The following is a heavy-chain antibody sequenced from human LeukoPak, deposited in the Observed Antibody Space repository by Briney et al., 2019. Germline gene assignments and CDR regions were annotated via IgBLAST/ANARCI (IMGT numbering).Heavy chain of an antibody. Sequence: GGSLRLSCATSGFTFSAYNMHWVRQAPGKGLEWVAFMQYAGTETYYADSVKGRFTISRDNSKNTPYLQMNSLRPEDTTVYYCAKDSGGGLCYFDYWGQGTLVTVSS. D-gene: IGHD2-2*01. J-gene: IGHJ4*02. V-gene: IGHV3-30*02. CDR2: MQYAGTET. CDR3: AKDSGGGLCYFDY. CDR1: GFTFSAYN.